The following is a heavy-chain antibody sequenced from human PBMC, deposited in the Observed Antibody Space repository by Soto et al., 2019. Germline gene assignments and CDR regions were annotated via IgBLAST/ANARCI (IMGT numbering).Heavy chain of an antibody. D-gene: IGHD1-1*01. CDR2: IMPIFRTP. J-gene: IGHJ6*02. Sequence: QVQLEQSGAEVKKPGSSVKVSCKASGGTFRNSAISWERQAPGQGLEWMGGIMPIFRTPDYAQKFQGRVTITADESTSTAYVELRGLRSVDTAVYFCARDDDRPQLGGNYYYILDVWGHGTRVTVSS. CDR3: ARDDDRPQLGGNYYYILDV. V-gene: IGHV1-69*12. CDR1: GGTFRNSA.